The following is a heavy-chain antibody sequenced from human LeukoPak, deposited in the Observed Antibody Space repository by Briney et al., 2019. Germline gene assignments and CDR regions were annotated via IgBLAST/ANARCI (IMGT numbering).Heavy chain of an antibody. V-gene: IGHV3-23*01. CDR3: ANWNDY. Sequence: PGGSLRLSCAVSGLIFSDYSMNWVRQAPGKGLEWVSTITAGGDYTYYADSVKGRFTVSRDNSKNTLYLQMNSLRAEDTAIYYCANWNDYWGQGTLDTVSS. J-gene: IGHJ4*02. D-gene: IGHD1-1*01. CDR1: GLIFSDYS. CDR2: ITAGGDYT.